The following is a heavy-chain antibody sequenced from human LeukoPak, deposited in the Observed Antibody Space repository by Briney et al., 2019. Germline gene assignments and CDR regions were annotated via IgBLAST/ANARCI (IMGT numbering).Heavy chain of an antibody. D-gene: IGHD3-3*01. CDR2: ISAYNGNT. J-gene: IGHJ4*02. CDR1: GYTFTSYG. Sequence: ASVKVSCKASGYTFTSYGISWVRQAPGQGLEWMGWISAYNGNTNYAQKLQGRVTMTTDTSTSTAYMELRSLRSDDTAVYYCARRRYDFWSGPESDYWGQGTLVTVSS. CDR3: ARRRYDFWSGPESDY. V-gene: IGHV1-18*01.